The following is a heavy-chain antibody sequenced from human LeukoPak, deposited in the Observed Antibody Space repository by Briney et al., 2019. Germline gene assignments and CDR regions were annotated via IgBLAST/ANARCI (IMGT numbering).Heavy chain of an antibody. V-gene: IGHV1-2*02. CDR3: ARLNSGYDYFDY. Sequence: GASEKVSCKASGYTFTSYYMHWVRQAPGQGLEWMGWINPDSGGTNYAQKFQGRVTVTRDTSISTAYMELSRLTSDDTAVYYCARLNSGYDYFDYWGQGTLVTVSS. CDR1: GYTFTSYY. D-gene: IGHD5-12*01. CDR2: INPDSGGT. J-gene: IGHJ4*02.